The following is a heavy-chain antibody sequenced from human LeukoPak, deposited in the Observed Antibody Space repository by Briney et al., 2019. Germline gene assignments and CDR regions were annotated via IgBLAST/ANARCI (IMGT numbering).Heavy chain of an antibody. V-gene: IGHV3-30-3*01. CDR1: GFTFSSYA. CDR2: ISYDGSNK. CDR3: AREPYGSGAPFDY. D-gene: IGHD3-10*01. Sequence: GGSLRLSCAASGFTFSSYAMHWVRQAPGKGLEWVAVISYDGSNKYYADSVKGRFTISRDNSKNTLYLQMNSLRDEDTAVYYCAREPYGSGAPFDYWGQGTLVTVSS. J-gene: IGHJ4*02.